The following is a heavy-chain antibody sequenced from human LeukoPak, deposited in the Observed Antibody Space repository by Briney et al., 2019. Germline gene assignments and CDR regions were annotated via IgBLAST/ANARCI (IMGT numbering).Heavy chain of an antibody. CDR3: ARGWCTNGVCCNMDV. D-gene: IGHD2-8*01. Sequence: SETLSLTCTVSGYSISSGYYWGWIRQPPGKGLEWIGSIYHSGSTYYNPSLKSRVTISVDTSKNQFSLKLSSVTAADTAVYYCARGWCTNGVCCNMDVWGKGTTVTVSS. V-gene: IGHV4-38-2*02. CDR2: IYHSGST. CDR1: GYSISSGYY. J-gene: IGHJ6*03.